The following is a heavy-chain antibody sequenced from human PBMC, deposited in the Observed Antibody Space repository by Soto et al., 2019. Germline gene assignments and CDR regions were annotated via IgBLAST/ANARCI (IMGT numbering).Heavy chain of an antibody. CDR2: IYHSGST. D-gene: IGHD3-3*01. V-gene: IGHV4-30-2*01. CDR1: GGSISSGGYS. Sequence: LSLTCAVSGGSISSGGYSWSWIRQPPGKGLEWIGYIYHSGSTYYNPSLKSRVTISVDRSKNQFSLKLSSVTAADTAVYYCARGGYYDFWSGYPPLQYNWFDPWGQGTLVTVSS. J-gene: IGHJ5*02. CDR3: ARGGYYDFWSGYPPLQYNWFDP.